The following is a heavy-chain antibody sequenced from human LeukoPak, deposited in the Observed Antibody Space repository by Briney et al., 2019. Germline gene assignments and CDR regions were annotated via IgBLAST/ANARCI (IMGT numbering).Heavy chain of an antibody. CDR1: GYTFTGYY. D-gene: IGHD3-9*01. CDR3: ARAMYDILTGYYRGVKY. V-gene: IGHV1-2*02. CDR2: INPNSGGT. J-gene: IGHJ4*02. Sequence: GASVKVSCKASGYTFTGYYMHWVRQAPGQGLEWMGWINPNSGGTNYAQTFQGRVTMTRDTSISTAYMELSRLRSDDTAVYYCARAMYDILTGYYRGVKYWGQGTLVTVSS.